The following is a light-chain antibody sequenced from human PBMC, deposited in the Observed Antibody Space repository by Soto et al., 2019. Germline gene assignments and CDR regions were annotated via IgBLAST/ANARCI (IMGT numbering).Light chain of an antibody. CDR2: GAS. V-gene: IGKV3-15*01. CDR3: QQYNNWPLL. CDR1: QSVSSN. Sequence: EIVMPQSPATLSVSPGARATLSCRASQSVSSNLAWYQQKPGQAPRLLIYGASTRATGIPARFSGSGSGTEFTLTISSLQSEDFAVYYCQQYNNWPLLFGPGTKVDNK. J-gene: IGKJ3*01.